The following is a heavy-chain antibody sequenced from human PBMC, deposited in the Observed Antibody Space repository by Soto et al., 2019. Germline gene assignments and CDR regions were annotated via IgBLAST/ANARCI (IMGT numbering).Heavy chain of an antibody. CDR1: GFTFSSYA. CDR3: AVAPNYYDSSGYIGDY. Sequence: GGSLRLSCAASGFTFSSYAMHWVRQAPGKGLEWVAVISYDGSNKYYADSVKGRFTISRDNSKNTLYLQMNSLRAEDTAVYYCAVAPNYYDSSGYIGDYWGQGTLVTVSS. J-gene: IGHJ4*02. V-gene: IGHV3-30-3*01. CDR2: ISYDGSNK. D-gene: IGHD3-22*01.